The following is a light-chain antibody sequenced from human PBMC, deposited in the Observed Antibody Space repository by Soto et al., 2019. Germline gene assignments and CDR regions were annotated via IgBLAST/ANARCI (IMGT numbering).Light chain of an antibody. CDR3: QQYNNWPSWT. Sequence: ESVLTQSPATLSVSPGERATLSSRASQSVSSNLAWYQQKPGQAPRLLIYGASTRATGIPARFSGSGSGTEFTLTISSLQSEDFAVYYCQQYNNWPSWTFGQGTKVDIK. V-gene: IGKV3-15*01. J-gene: IGKJ1*01. CDR2: GAS. CDR1: QSVSSN.